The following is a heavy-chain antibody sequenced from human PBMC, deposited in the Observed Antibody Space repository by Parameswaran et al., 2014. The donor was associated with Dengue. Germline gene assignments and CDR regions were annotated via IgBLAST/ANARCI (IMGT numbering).Heavy chain of an antibody. Sequence: GLEWVAVISYDGSNKYYADSVKGRFTISRDNSKNTLYLQMNSLRAEDTAVYYCAKERLRFLEWSGCAFDIWGQGTMVTVSS. CDR2: ISYDGSNK. D-gene: IGHD3-3*01. CDR3: AKERLRFLEWSGCAFDI. V-gene: IGHV3-30-3*02. J-gene: IGHJ3*02.